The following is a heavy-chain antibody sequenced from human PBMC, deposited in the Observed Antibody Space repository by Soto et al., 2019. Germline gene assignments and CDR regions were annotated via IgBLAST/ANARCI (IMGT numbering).Heavy chain of an antibody. D-gene: IGHD6-13*01. Sequence: GGSLRLSCAASGFTFSSYGMHWVRQAPGKGLEWVAVIWYDGSNKYYADSVKGRFTISRDNSKNTLYLQMNSLRAEDTAVYYCARDIAAANYGMDVWGQGTTVTVSS. CDR1: GFTFSSYG. CDR2: IWYDGSNK. J-gene: IGHJ6*02. V-gene: IGHV3-33*01. CDR3: ARDIAAANYGMDV.